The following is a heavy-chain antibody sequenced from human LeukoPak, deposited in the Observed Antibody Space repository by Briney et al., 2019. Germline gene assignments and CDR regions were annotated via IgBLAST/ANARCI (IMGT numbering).Heavy chain of an antibody. CDR1: GYTFTGYY. CDR2: INPNSGGT. D-gene: IGHD3-10*01. J-gene: IGHJ6*03. V-gene: IGHV1-2*02. Sequence: ASVKVSCKASGYTFTGYYMHWVRQAPGQGLEWMGWINPNSGGTNYAQKFQGRVTMTRDTSISTAYMELSRLRSDDTAVYYCARVSTLEARGVKPASYMDVWGKGTTVTVSS. CDR3: ARVSTLEARGVKPASYMDV.